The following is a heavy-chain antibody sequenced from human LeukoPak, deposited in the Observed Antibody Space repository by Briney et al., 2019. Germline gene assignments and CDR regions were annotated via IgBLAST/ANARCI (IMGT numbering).Heavy chain of an antibody. CDR2: ISYDGSNK. V-gene: IGHV3-30*18. J-gene: IGHJ4*02. CDR3: AKLLPLDYGDY. CDR1: GFTFSSYG. Sequence: PGRSLRLSCAASGFTFSSYGMHWVRQAPGKGLEWVAVISYDGSNKYYADSVKGRFTISRDNSKNTLYLQMNSLRAEDTAVYYCAKLLPLDYGDYWGQGTLVTVSS.